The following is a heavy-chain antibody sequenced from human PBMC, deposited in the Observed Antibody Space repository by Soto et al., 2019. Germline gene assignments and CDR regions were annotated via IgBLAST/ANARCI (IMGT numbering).Heavy chain of an antibody. J-gene: IGHJ6*02. CDR3: ATLRANPRRYYYYYGMDV. D-gene: IGHD2-15*01. CDR1: GGSVSSGNYY. Sequence: SETLSLTCTVSGGSVSSGNYYWSWIRQPPGKGLEWIGYIYYSGSTNYNPSLKSRVTISVDTSKNQFSLKLSSVTAADTAVYYCATLRANPRRYYYYYGMDVWGQGTTVTVSS. V-gene: IGHV4-61*01. CDR2: IYYSGST.